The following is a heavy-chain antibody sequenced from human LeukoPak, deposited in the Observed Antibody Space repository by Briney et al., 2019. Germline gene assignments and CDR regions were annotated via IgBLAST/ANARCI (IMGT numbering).Heavy chain of an antibody. CDR1: GESFSAYF. CDR2: IDHRGSS. V-gene: IGHV4-34*01. Sequence: SETLSLTCAVHGESFSAYFWSWICQVPGKGLEWIGEIDHRGSSNYNPPLKRRATISVDTSKNHFSLSLTSVTAADTAVYYCATRSSTLAAARCFDDWGQGTVVTVSS. CDR3: ATRSSTLAAARCFDD. J-gene: IGHJ4*03. D-gene: IGHD6-6*01.